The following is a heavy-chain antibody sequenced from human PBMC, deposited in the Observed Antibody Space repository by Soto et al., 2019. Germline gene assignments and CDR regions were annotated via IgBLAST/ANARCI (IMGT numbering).Heavy chain of an antibody. J-gene: IGHJ4*02. D-gene: IGHD6-19*01. Sequence: SETLSLTCAVYGGSFSGYYWNWLRQPPGEGLEWIGKIDQSGSTNYNPSLKSRVTISVDTSKNQFSLKLSSVTAADTAVYYCARGIAVAGNPSDYWGQGTLVTSPQ. CDR2: IDQSGST. CDR1: GGSFSGYY. CDR3: ARGIAVAGNPSDY. V-gene: IGHV4-34*01.